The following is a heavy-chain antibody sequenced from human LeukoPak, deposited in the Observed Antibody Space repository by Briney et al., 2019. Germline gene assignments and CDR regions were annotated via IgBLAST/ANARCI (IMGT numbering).Heavy chain of an antibody. CDR3: ARLGYCSSTSCYPIDY. J-gene: IGHJ4*02. CDR1: GGSISSSSYY. Sequence: SETLSLTCTVSGGSISSSSYYWGWTRQPPGRGLEWIGSIYYSGSTYYNPSLKSRVTISVDTSKNQFSLKLSSVTAADTAVYYCARLGYCSSTSCYPIDYWGQGTLVTVSS. V-gene: IGHV4-39*01. CDR2: IYYSGST. D-gene: IGHD2-2*03.